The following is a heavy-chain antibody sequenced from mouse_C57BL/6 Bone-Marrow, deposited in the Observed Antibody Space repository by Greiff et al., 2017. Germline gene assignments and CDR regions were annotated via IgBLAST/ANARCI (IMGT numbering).Heavy chain of an antibody. J-gene: IGHJ3*01. CDR1: GYTFTSYW. D-gene: IGHD4-1*01. Sequence: VKLQQPGAELVMPGASVKLSCKASGYTFTSYWMHWVKQRPGQGLEWIGEIDPSDSYTNYNQKFKGKSTLTVDKSSSTAYMQLSSLTSEDSAVYYCARELAGTFAYWGQGTLVTVSA. CDR2: IDPSDSYT. CDR3: ARELAGTFAY. V-gene: IGHV1-69*01.